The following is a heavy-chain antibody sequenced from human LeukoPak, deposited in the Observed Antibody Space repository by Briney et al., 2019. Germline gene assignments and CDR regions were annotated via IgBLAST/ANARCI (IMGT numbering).Heavy chain of an antibody. D-gene: IGHD3-22*01. Sequence: GGSLRLSCAASGLTFSSRAMHWVRQAPGKGLEWVAVISYDGSNKYYADSVKGRFTISRDNSKNTLYLQMNSLRAEDTAVYYCAKDYHCYDSSGYFDYWGQGTLVTVSS. CDR2: ISYDGSNK. V-gene: IGHV3-30*18. CDR3: AKDYHCYDSSGYFDY. CDR1: GLTFSSRA. J-gene: IGHJ4*02.